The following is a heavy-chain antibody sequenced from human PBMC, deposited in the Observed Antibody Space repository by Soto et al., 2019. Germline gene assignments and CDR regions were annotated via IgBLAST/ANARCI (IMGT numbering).Heavy chain of an antibody. V-gene: IGHV4-59*08. D-gene: IGHD4-17*01. J-gene: IGHJ6*02. Sequence: QVQLQQSGPRLVKPSETLSLTCTVSSRPDRSHNWGWIRQPPARGLEWIAYVSYTGDTAYNPSLRGRFTISTGTPTNDISSPLNSVTAADPAVYYCVSQGIDYLHGLVDVWGQGTTVIVSS. CDR3: VSQGIDYLHGLVDV. CDR1: SRPDRSHN. CDR2: VSYTGDT.